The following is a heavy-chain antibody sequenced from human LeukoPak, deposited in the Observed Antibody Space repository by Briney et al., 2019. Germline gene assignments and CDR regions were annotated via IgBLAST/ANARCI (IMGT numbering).Heavy chain of an antibody. J-gene: IGHJ4*02. D-gene: IGHD6-19*01. V-gene: IGHV3-7*01. CDR2: IRQDGSEK. CDR1: GFTFSSYW. CDR3: AKIAVAASFDY. Sequence: GGSLRLSCAASGFTFSSYWMSWVRQAPGKGLEWVANIRQDGSEKYYVDSVKGRFTISRDNAKNSLYLQMNSLRAEDTAVYYCAKIAVAASFDYWGQGTLVTVSS.